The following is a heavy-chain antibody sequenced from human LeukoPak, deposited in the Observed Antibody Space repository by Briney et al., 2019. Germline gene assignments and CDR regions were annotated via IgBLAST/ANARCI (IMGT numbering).Heavy chain of an antibody. CDR3: ARDWDY. CDR1: GDSISIGSYY. J-gene: IGHJ4*02. V-gene: IGHV4-61*09. CDR2: MNTTGST. Sequence: PSETLSLTCTVSGDSISIGSYYWSWIRQPAGKGLEWIGHMNTTGSTKYNPSLKSRVTISVDRTNNQFSLKLSPVTAADTAVYYCARDWDYWGQGTLVAVSS.